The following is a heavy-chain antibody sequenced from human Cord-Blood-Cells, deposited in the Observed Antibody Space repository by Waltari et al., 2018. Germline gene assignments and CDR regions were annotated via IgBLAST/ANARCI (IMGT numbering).Heavy chain of an antibody. D-gene: IGHD1-26*01. CDR3: ARGYSGSYYYYMDV. CDR1: GYTFTSYD. CDR2: MNPNSGNT. V-gene: IGHV1-8*03. Sequence: QVQLVQSGAEVKKPGASVKVSCKASGYTFTSYDINWVRQATGQGLEWMGWMNPNSGNTGYAQKFLGRVTITRNTSISTAYMELSSLRSEDTAVYYCARGYSGSYYYYMDVWGKGTTVTVSS. J-gene: IGHJ6*03.